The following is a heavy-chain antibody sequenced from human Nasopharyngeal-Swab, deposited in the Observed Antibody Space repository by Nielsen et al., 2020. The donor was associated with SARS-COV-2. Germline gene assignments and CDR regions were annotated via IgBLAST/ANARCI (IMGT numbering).Heavy chain of an antibody. CDR2: IWPNDSET. CDR3: ARMGCVGARINYFDS. V-gene: IGHV5-51*01. CDR1: GYIFTNYW. J-gene: IGHJ4*02. D-gene: IGHD6-6*01. Sequence: GESLKISCTGSGYIFTNYWIAWVRQTPGKGLEWMAIIWPNDSETRYNPSFQGLVTMSADKSISAAYFQWTRLQASDTAIYYCARMGCVGARINYFDSWGQGTLVTVSS.